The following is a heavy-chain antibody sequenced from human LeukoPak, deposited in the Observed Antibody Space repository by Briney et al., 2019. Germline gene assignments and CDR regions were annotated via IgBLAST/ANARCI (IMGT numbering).Heavy chain of an antibody. D-gene: IGHD2-15*01. CDR2: ISSTSGYI. Sequence: PGGSLRLSCAASGFTFSSYSMNWVRQAPGKGLEWVSSISSTSGYIYYADSVKGRFTISRDNAKNSLYLQMNSLRAEDTAVYYCARDLFGVRGGDDALDIWGQGTMVTVSS. J-gene: IGHJ3*02. V-gene: IGHV3-21*01. CDR3: ARDLFGVRGGDDALDI. CDR1: GFTFSSYS.